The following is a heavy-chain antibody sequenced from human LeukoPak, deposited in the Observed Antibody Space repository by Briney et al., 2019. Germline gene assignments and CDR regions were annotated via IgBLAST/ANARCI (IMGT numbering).Heavy chain of an antibody. D-gene: IGHD3-22*01. Sequence: ASVKVSCKASGYTFTSYDINWVRQATGQGLEWMGWMNPNSGNTGYAQKFQGRVTITRNTYISTAYMELSSLRSEDTAVYYCARGGLSFDSSGYYFWSEDDAFDIWGQGTMVTVSS. CDR3: ARGGLSFDSSGYYFWSEDDAFDI. J-gene: IGHJ3*02. CDR1: GYTFTSYD. V-gene: IGHV1-8*03. CDR2: MNPNSGNT.